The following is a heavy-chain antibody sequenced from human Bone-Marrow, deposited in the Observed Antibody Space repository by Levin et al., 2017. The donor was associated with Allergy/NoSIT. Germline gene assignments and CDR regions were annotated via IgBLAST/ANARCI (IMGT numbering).Heavy chain of an antibody. D-gene: IGHD6-6*01. Sequence: LSLTCAASGFTFNSYGRHWVRQAPGKGLEWVAIVSYDGSYKYYADSVKGRFTISRDNSKNTVYLQMNSLRAEDTAVYYCAKDEYSSPGGALDVWGQGTTVTVSS. V-gene: IGHV3-30*18. J-gene: IGHJ6*02. CDR3: AKDEYSSPGGALDV. CDR1: GFTFNSYG. CDR2: VSYDGSYK.